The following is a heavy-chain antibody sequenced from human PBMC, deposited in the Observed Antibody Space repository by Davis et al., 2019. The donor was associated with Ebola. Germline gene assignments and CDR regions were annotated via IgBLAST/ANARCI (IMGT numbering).Heavy chain of an antibody. V-gene: IGHV4-38-2*01. CDR2: IYNSVST. CDR1: GSSISSGAY. CDR3: ARNRTSSHFDS. D-gene: IGHD6-6*01. J-gene: IGHJ4*02. Sequence: PAGSLSLSCAVSGSSISSGAYWGWLRQSPGKGLEWIGSIYNSVSTHYNPSPKSRVTISIDTSDNQFSLNLRSVTAADTAVYYCARNRTSSHFDSWGQGTLVIVSS.